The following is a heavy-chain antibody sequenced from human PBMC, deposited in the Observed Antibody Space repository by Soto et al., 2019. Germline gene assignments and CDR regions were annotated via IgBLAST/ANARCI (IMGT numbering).Heavy chain of an antibody. V-gene: IGHV3-30*18. J-gene: IGHJ5*02. CDR1: GFTFSSYG. CDR2: ISYDGSNQ. D-gene: IGHD2-15*01. CDR3: AKEPGGGYWFDP. Sequence: QVQLVESGGGVVQPGRSLRLSCAASGFTFSSYGIHWVRQAPGKGLEWVAVISYDGSNQYHADSVKGRFTISRDNSKNTVYLQMNSLRTEDTAVYYRAKEPGGGYWFDPWGQGTLVTVSS.